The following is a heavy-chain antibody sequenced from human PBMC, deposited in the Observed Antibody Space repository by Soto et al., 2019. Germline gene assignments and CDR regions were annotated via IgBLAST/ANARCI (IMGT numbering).Heavy chain of an antibody. CDR3: ARVPRGYSSSWYDY. V-gene: IGHV1-8*01. CDR2: MNPNSGNT. D-gene: IGHD6-13*01. Sequence: ASVKVSCKASGYTFTSYDINWVRQATGQGLEWTGWMNPNSGNTGYAQKFQGRVTMTRNTSISTAYMELSSLRSEDTAVYYCARVPRGYSSSWYDYWGQGTLVTVSS. CDR1: GYTFTSYD. J-gene: IGHJ4*02.